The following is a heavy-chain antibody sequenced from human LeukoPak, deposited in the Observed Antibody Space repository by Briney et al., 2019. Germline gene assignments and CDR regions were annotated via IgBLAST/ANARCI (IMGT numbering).Heavy chain of an antibody. CDR2: INHSGST. Sequence: SETLSLTCAVSGGSISSGSYSWSWIRQPPGKGLEWIGEINHSGSTNYNPSLKSRVTISVDASKNQFSLKLSSVTAADTAVYYCARGPRYYYDSSGYALDYWGQGTLVTVSS. D-gene: IGHD3-22*01. V-gene: IGHV4-39*07. J-gene: IGHJ4*02. CDR3: ARGPRYYYDSSGYALDY. CDR1: GGSISSGSYS.